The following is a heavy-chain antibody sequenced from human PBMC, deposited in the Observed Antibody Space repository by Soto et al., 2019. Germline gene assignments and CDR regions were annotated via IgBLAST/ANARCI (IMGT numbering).Heavy chain of an antibody. CDR1: GFTFSAYS. Sequence: EVQLLESGGGLVQPGGSLRLSCAASGFTFSAYSMNWVRQAPGKGLEWLSYISGDRAYIYYADSVRGRFTISRDNAENSLYLQMDNLRDEDTAVYYCARPVYTVVTPIDFWGQGTLVTVSS. CDR3: ARPVYTVVTPIDF. V-gene: IGHV3-48*02. D-gene: IGHD2-21*02. CDR2: ISGDRAYI. J-gene: IGHJ4*02.